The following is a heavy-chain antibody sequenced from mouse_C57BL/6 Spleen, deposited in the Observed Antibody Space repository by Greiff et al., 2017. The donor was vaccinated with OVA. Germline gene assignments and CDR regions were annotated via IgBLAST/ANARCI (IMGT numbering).Heavy chain of an antibody. Sequence: VQLQQSGPELVKPGASVKISCKASGYAFSSSWMNWVKQRPGKGLEWIGRIYPGDGDTNYNGKFKGNATMTADKSSSTTYMQLNHLTSEDSAVYFCARSGSNYLYYAMDYWGQRTSVTVSS. CDR1: GYAFSSSW. V-gene: IGHV1-82*01. J-gene: IGHJ4*01. CDR2: IYPGDGDT. CDR3: ARSGSNYLYYAMDY. D-gene: IGHD2-5*01.